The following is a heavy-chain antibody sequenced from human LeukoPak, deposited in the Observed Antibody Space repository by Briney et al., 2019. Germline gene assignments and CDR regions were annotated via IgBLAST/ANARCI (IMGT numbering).Heavy chain of an antibody. D-gene: IGHD3-3*01. V-gene: IGHV3-23*01. CDR3: AKNVRNYDFWSGYYTGEDY. CDR2: ISGSGGST. CDR1: GSTFSSYA. Sequence: PGGSLRLSCAASGSTFSSYAMSWVRQAPGKGLEWVSAISGSGGSTYYADSVKGRFTISRDNSKNTLYLQMNSLRAEDTAVYYCAKNVRNYDFWSGYYTGEDYWGQGTLVTVSS. J-gene: IGHJ4*02.